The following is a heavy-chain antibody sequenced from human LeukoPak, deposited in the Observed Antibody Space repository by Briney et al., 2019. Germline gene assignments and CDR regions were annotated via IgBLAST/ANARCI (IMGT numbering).Heavy chain of an antibody. D-gene: IGHD6-13*01. V-gene: IGHV3-7*04. CDR3: ARAVAAADSY. CDR2: INQDGSKK. Sequence: GVSLRLSCTASGFTISTYWMSWVRQAPGKGLEWVANINQDGSKKYYVDSVKGRFTISRDNVKNSVYLQMNSLRAEDTAVYSCARAVAAADSYWGRGTLATVSS. CDR1: GFTISTYW. J-gene: IGHJ4*02.